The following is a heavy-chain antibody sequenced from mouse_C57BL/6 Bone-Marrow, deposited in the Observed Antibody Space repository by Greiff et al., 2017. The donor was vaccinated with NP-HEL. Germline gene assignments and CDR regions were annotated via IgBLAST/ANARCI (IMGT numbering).Heavy chain of an antibody. CDR3: ARKGVYYGYDGGFAY. J-gene: IGHJ3*01. Sequence: VKLMESGPGLVQPSQSLSITCTVSGFSLTSYGVHWVRQSPGKGLEWLGVIWSGGSTDYNAAFISRLSISKDNSKSQVFFKMNSLQADDTAIYYCARKGVYYGYDGGFAYWGQGTLVTVSA. D-gene: IGHD2-2*01. CDR2: IWSGGST. CDR1: GFSLTSYG. V-gene: IGHV2-2*01.